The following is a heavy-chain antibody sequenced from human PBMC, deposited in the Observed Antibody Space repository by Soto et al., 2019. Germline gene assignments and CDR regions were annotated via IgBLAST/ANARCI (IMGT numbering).Heavy chain of an antibody. CDR2: IYYSGST. CDR1: GGSVSSGSYY. D-gene: IGHD3-22*01. Sequence: PSETLSLTCTVSGGSVSSGSYYWSWIRQPPGKGLEWIGYIYYSGSTNYNPSLKSRVTISVDTSKNQFSLKLSSVTAADTAVYYWARVDYDSSGWVFDYWGQGTLVTVSS. J-gene: IGHJ4*02. CDR3: ARVDYDSSGWVFDY. V-gene: IGHV4-61*01.